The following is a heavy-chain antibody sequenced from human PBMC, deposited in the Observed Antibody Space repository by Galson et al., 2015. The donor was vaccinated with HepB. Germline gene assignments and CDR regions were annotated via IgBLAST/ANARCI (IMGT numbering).Heavy chain of an antibody. CDR1: GFTFSSYA. CDR3: ARDIGTQDYTTGWSEQTYPDY. V-gene: IGHV3-23*01. J-gene: IGHJ4*02. Sequence: SLRLSCAASGFTFSSYAMSWVRQAPGKGLEWVSGISGSGGHTHSADSVKGRFTISRDNFRDTLFLQMNSLRAEDAALYYCARDIGTQDYTTGWSEQTYPDYWGLGTLVTVSS. D-gene: IGHD6-19*01. CDR2: ISGSGGHT.